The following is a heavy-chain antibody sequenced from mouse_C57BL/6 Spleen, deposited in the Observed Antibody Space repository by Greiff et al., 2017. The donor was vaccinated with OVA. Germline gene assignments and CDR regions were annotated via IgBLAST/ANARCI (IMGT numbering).Heavy chain of an antibody. J-gene: IGHJ3*01. D-gene: IGHD3-2*02. CDR1: GFTFSSYT. CDR2: ISGGGGNT. CDR3: ARHETAQATGWFAY. Sequence: DVMLVESGGGLVKPGGSLKLSCAASGFTFSSYTMSWVRQTPEKRLEWVATISGGGGNTYYPDSVKGRFTISRDNAKNTLYLQMSSLRSEDTALYYCARHETAQATGWFAYWGQGTLVTVSA. V-gene: IGHV5-9*01.